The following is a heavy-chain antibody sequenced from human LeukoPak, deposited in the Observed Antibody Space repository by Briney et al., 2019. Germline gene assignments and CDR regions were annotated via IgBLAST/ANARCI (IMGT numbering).Heavy chain of an antibody. J-gene: IGHJ4*02. CDR1: GFTFSSYA. D-gene: IGHD1-26*01. CDR3: ARDLKIVGATHFDY. CDR2: ISYDGSNK. V-gene: IGHV3-30-3*01. Sequence: GGSLRLSCAASGFTFSSYAMHWVRQAPGKGLEWVAVISYDGSNKYYADSVKGRFTISRDNSKNTLYLQMNSLRAEDTAVYYCARDLKIVGATHFDYWSQGTLVTVSS.